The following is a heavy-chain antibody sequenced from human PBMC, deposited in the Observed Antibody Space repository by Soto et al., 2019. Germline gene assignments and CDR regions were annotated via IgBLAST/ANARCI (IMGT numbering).Heavy chain of an antibody. D-gene: IGHD6-13*01. CDR3: ARVPIAADEHFDY. Sequence: EVQLVESGGGLVQPGGSRRLSCAASGFTFSFYSMNWVRQAPGKGLEWVSYISSTSSTIYYADSAKGRFTISRDNAKTSLYLQMNSLRAEDTAVYYCARVPIAADEHFDYWGQGTLVTVSS. J-gene: IGHJ4*02. CDR2: ISSTSSTI. V-gene: IGHV3-48*01. CDR1: GFTFSFYS.